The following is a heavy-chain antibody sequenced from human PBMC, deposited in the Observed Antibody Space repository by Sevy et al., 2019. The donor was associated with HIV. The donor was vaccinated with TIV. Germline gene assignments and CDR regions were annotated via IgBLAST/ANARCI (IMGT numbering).Heavy chain of an antibody. V-gene: IGHV3-23*01. J-gene: IGHJ4*02. CDR2: ISGSAGST. Sequence: GGSLRLSCAASGFTFTSYAMSWVRQAPGKGLEWVSAISGSAGSTYYANSVKGRFTISRVNSKNTLYLLMNSLRAEDTAVYYCAKDGNYYDSSGDYLNYFDYWGQGTLVTVSS. CDR3: AKDGNYYDSSGDYLNYFDY. D-gene: IGHD3-22*01. CDR1: GFTFTSYA.